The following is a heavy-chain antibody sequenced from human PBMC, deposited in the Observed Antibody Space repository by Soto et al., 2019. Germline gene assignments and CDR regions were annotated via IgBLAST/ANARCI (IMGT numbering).Heavy chain of an antibody. V-gene: IGHV1-69*01. CDR2: IIPIFGTA. CDR3: ASAPYCPNGVCYKSYYGMDV. J-gene: IGHJ6*02. Sequence: QVQLVQSGAEVKKPGSSVKVSCKASGGTFSSYAISWVRQAPGQGLEWMGGIIPIFGTANYAQKFQGRVTITADESTSTAYMELSSLRSEDTAVYYCASAPYCPNGVCYKSYYGMDVWGQGTTVTVSS. CDR1: GGTFSSYA. D-gene: IGHD2-8*01.